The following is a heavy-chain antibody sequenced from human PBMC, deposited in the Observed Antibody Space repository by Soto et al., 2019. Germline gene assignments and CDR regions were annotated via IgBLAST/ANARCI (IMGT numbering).Heavy chain of an antibody. CDR1: GFTVSSNY. V-gene: IGHV3-66*01. D-gene: IGHD2-21*01. Sequence: PGGSLRLSCAASGFTVSSNYMNWVRQAPGKGLEWLSVLYSGAGTYYADSVKDRFTISRDNSKNTLYLQLNSLRAEDTAIYYCARECGGDCSNAFDLWGQGTMGTVSS. J-gene: IGHJ3*01. CDR3: ARECGGDCSNAFDL. CDR2: LYSGAGT.